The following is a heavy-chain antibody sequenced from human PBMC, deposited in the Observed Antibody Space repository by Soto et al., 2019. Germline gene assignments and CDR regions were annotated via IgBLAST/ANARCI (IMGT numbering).Heavy chain of an antibody. CDR1: GFTFNSYG. D-gene: IGHD2-8*01. V-gene: IGHV3-30*18. CDR3: AKDVGYCTNGVCLYNWFDP. Sequence: LRLSCAASGFTFNSYGIHWVRQAPGKALEWVAVISYDGNNIYYGDSVQGRFTISRDNSKNTIYLQMNSLRAEDTAVYYCAKDVGYCTNGVCLYNWFDPWGQGTLVTVSS. CDR2: ISYDGNNI. J-gene: IGHJ5*02.